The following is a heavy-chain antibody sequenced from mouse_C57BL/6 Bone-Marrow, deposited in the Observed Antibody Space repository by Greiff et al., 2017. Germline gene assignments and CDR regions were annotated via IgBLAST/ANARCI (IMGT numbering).Heavy chain of an antibody. V-gene: IGHV1-64*01. CDR3: TRDGGKLAY. CDR1: GYTFTSYW. D-gene: IGHD2-1*01. Sequence: QVQLQQSGAELAKPGASVKLSCKASGYTFTSYWMHWVKQRPGQGLEWIGMIYPNSGSTNYNEKFKSKATLTADQSSSTAYMQLSSLTAEAYAVYYCTRDGGKLAYWGQGTTLTVSS. J-gene: IGHJ2*01. CDR2: IYPNSGST.